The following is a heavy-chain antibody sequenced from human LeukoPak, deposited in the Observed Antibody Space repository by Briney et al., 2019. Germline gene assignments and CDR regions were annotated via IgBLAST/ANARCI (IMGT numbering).Heavy chain of an antibody. CDR1: GYTFTSYA. CDR3: ARGIVGATTDYFDY. Sequence: ASVKVSCKASGYTFTSYAMNWVRQAPGQGLEWMGWINTNTGSPTYAQGFTGRFVFSLDTSVSTAYLQISSLKAEDTAVYYCARGIVGATTDYFDYWGQGTLVTVSS. V-gene: IGHV7-4-1*02. D-gene: IGHD1-26*01. CDR2: INTNTGSP. J-gene: IGHJ4*02.